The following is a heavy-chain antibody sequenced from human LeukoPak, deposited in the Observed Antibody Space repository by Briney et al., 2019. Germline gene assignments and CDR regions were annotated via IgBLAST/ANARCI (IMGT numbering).Heavy chain of an antibody. V-gene: IGHV3-30*02. CDR1: GFTFSTYG. CDR2: IRYDGNNR. J-gene: IGHJ4*02. Sequence: GGSLRLSCAASGFTFSTYGMLWVRQAPGKGLEWVAFIRYDGNNRYYADSVKGRFTISRDNAKNTLYLQMNSLRADDTAVYYCARAGQYRFDYWGQGALVTVSS. CDR3: ARAGQYRFDY. D-gene: IGHD2/OR15-2a*01.